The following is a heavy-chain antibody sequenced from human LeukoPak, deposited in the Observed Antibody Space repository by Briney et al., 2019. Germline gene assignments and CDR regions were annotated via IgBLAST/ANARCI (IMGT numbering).Heavy chain of an antibody. Sequence: GGSLRLSCAASGFTLTSYSMDWVRQAPGKGLEWVSSISSSSSFIYYADSVKGRFTISRDNAKNSLYLQMNSLRAEDTAVYYCARDLIYYMDVWGKGTTVTVSS. J-gene: IGHJ6*03. V-gene: IGHV3-21*01. CDR3: ARDLIYYMDV. CDR1: GFTLTSYS. D-gene: IGHD3-16*01. CDR2: ISSSSSFI.